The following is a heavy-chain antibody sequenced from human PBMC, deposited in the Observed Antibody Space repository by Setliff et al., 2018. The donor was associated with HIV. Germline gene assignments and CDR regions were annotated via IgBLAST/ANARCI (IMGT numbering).Heavy chain of an antibody. D-gene: IGHD6-13*01. V-gene: IGHV1-46*01. CDR1: GYSFGDYY. Sequence: ASVKVSCKSSGYSFGDYYIHWVRQAPGQGLEWMGVINPAGGNSHYAQKFQGRVTVTRDASTSTVYMDLSRLTSDDTAVYYCARQGAAADGFDPWGQGTLVTVSS. CDR2: INPAGGNS. J-gene: IGHJ5*02. CDR3: ARQGAAADGFDP.